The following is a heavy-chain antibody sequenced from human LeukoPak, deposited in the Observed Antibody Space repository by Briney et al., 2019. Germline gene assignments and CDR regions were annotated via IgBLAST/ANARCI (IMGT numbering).Heavy chain of an antibody. CDR2: IRYDGGNK. CDR1: GFTFSSYG. CDR3: AKDQPRWY. D-gene: IGHD4-23*01. Sequence: PGGSLRLSCAASGFTFSSYGMHWVRQAPGKGLEWVAFIRYDGGNKYYADSVKGRFTISRDNSKNTLYLQMNSLRAEDTAVYYCAKDQPRWYWGQGTLVTVSS. V-gene: IGHV3-30*02. J-gene: IGHJ4*02.